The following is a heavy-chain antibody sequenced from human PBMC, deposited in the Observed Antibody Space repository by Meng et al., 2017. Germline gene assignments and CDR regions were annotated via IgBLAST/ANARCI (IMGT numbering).Heavy chain of an antibody. Sequence: SETLSLTCTVSGGSISSYYWSWIRQPPGKGLEWIGYIYYSGSTNYNPSLKSRVTISVDTSKNQFSLKLSPVTAADTAVYYCARLRMIETKLYYYYGMDVWGQGTTVTVSS. CDR1: GGSISSYY. CDR3: ARLRMIETKLYYYYGMDV. CDR2: IYYSGST. V-gene: IGHV4-59*01. J-gene: IGHJ6*02. D-gene: IGHD3-22*01.